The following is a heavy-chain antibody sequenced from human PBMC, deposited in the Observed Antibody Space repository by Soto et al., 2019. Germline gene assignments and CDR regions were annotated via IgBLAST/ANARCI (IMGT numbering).Heavy chain of an antibody. J-gene: IGHJ6*02. CDR2: MYNTGST. CDR3: ARDLWGYCGADCYPLDV. D-gene: IGHD2-21*02. V-gene: IGHV4-59*01. Sequence: QVRLQESSPGLVKPSETLSLTCTVSGGSISSYYWSWIRRPPGKGLEWIGYMYNTGSTIYNPSLKSRVTISVDTSKNQFSLKLNSVTAADTAVYYCARDLWGYCGADCYPLDVWGQGTTVTVSS. CDR1: GGSISSYY.